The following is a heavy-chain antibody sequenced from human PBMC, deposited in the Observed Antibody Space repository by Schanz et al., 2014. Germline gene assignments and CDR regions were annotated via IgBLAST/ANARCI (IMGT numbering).Heavy chain of an antibody. CDR1: GGSFSGYY. J-gene: IGHJ4*02. CDR2: ISHSGDT. D-gene: IGHD1-1*01. CDR3: ARMYINLSQLSAFHYFDN. Sequence: QVQLLQWGAGLLRPSETLSLTCAVYGGSFSGYYWTWIRQPPGKRLEWIGEISHSGDTNFNPSLKIRVTISVDTSKSQFSLRMNSLTAADTAIYYCARMYINLSQLSAFHYFDNWGPGTLVTVSS. V-gene: IGHV4-34*01.